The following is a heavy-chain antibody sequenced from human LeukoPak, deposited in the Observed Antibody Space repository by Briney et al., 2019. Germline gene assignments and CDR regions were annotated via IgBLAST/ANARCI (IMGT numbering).Heavy chain of an antibody. Sequence: GASVKVSCKAPGYTFTGYYMHWVRQAPGQGLEWMGWINPNSGGTNYAQKFQGRVTMTRDTSISTAYMELSRLRSDDTAVYYCAKRELSQRPYGYNFFDHWGQGTPVPGSS. J-gene: IGHJ4*02. CDR3: AKRELSQRPYGYNFFDH. D-gene: IGHD1-1*01. CDR1: GYTFTGYY. CDR2: INPNSGGT. V-gene: IGHV1-2*02.